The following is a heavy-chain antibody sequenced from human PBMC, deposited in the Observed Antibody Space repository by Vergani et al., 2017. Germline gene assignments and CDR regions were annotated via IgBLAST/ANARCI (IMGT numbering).Heavy chain of an antibody. V-gene: IGHV3-43D*03. Sequence: EVQLLESGGVVVQPGGSLRLSCAASGFTFDDYAMHWVRQAPGKGLEWVSLISWDGGSTYYADSVKGRFTISRDNSKNTLFLHMNSLRPEDTAVYYCAKVGRSEVAGTFGAFDIWGQGTMVTVSS. CDR3: AKVGRSEVAGTFGAFDI. CDR2: ISWDGGST. D-gene: IGHD6-19*01. CDR1: GFTFDDYA. J-gene: IGHJ3*02.